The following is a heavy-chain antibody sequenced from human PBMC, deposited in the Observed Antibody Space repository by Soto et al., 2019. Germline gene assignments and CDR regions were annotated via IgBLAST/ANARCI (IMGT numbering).Heavy chain of an antibody. CDR2: ISYDGSNK. Sequence: QVQLVESGGGVVQPGRSLRLSCAASGFTFSSYGMHWVGQDPGKGLEWVAVISYDGSNKYYADSVKGRFTISIDNSKNTLYLQMNSLRAEDTAVYYCAKDRMVYYYYGMAVWGQGTTVTVSS. D-gene: IGHD2-8*01. CDR1: GFTFSSYG. J-gene: IGHJ6*02. CDR3: AKDRMVYYYYGMAV. V-gene: IGHV3-30*18.